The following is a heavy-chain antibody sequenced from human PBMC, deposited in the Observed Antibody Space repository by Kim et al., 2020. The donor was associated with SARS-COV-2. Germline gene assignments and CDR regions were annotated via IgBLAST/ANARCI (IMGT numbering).Heavy chain of an antibody. CDR2: IYTSGST. J-gene: IGHJ6*02. CDR1: GGSISSYY. CDR3: ARERFYGMDV. V-gene: IGHV4-4*07. D-gene: IGHD3-3*01. Sequence: SETLSLTCTVSGGSISSYYWSWIRQPAGKGLEWIGRIYTSGSTNYNPSLKSRVTMSVDTSENHFSLRLSSVTAADTAVYYCARERFYGMDVWGQGTTVTVSS.